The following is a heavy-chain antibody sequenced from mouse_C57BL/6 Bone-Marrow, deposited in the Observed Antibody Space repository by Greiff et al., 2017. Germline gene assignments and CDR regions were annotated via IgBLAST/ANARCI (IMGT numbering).Heavy chain of an antibody. Sequence: QVQLQQPGPELVKPGASVKISCKASGYAFSSSWMNWVKQRPGKGLEWIGRIYPGDGDTNYNGKFKGKATLTADKSSSTAYMQLSSLTSEDSAVYFCARRNYGNFHWYFDVWGTGTTVTVSS. CDR1: GYAFSSSW. CDR2: IYPGDGDT. J-gene: IGHJ1*03. CDR3: ARRNYGNFHWYFDV. V-gene: IGHV1-82*01. D-gene: IGHD2-1*01.